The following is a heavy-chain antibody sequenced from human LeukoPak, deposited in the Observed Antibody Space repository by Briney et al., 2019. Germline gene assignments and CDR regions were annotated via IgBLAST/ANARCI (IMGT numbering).Heavy chain of an antibody. V-gene: IGHV3-21*06. J-gene: IGHJ6*02. CDR1: GFTFSGSA. CDR2: ISSSGSYI. D-gene: IGHD6-19*01. Sequence: GGSLRLSCAASGFTFSGSAMHWVRQAPGKGLEWVSSISSSGSYIYYADSLKGRFTISRDNAKNSLYLQMNSLRAGDTAVYYCARVIPVAGYYYYGLDVWGQGTTVTVSS. CDR3: ARVIPVAGYYYYGLDV.